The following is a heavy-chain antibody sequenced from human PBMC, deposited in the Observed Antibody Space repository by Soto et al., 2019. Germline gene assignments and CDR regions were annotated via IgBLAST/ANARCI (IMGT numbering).Heavy chain of an antibody. CDR3: ARESYYYDSSGRRADAFDI. D-gene: IGHD3-22*01. CDR2: ISSSGSTI. Sequence: EVQLVESGGGLVQPGGSLRLSCAASGFTFSSYEMNWVRQAPGKGPEWVSYISSSGSTIYYADSVKGRFTISRDNAKNSLYLQMNSLRAEDTAVYYCARESYYYDSSGRRADAFDIWGQGTMVTVSS. V-gene: IGHV3-48*03. J-gene: IGHJ3*02. CDR1: GFTFSSYE.